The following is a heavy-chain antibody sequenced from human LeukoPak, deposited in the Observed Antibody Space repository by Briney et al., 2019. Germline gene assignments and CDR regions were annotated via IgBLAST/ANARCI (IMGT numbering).Heavy chain of an antibody. D-gene: IGHD3-10*01. V-gene: IGHV5-51*01. CDR3: ARQYTMIGGSADS. J-gene: IGHJ4*02. CDR2: IYPHDSDV. CDR1: GYYFSTSW. Sequence: GESLKISCRGSGYYFSTSWIVWVCQLPGRGLEWMGIIYPHDSDVRYSPSFRGQVTFSVDKSNNTAYVQWSSLKASDSAIYYCARQYTMIGGSADSWGQGTLVTVSS.